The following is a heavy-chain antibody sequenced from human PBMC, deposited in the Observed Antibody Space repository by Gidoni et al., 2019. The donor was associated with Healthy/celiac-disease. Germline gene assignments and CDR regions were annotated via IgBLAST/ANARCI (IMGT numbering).Heavy chain of an antibody. J-gene: IGHJ5*02. Sequence: EVQLVESGGGLVQPGGSLRLHCAASGFTFSRYSMNWVRQAPGRGVEWVSYISSSSSTIYYADSVKGRFTISRDNAKNSLYLQMNSLRDEDTAVYYCARGGETIFGVVLNWFDPWGQGTLVTVSS. CDR1: GFTFSRYS. V-gene: IGHV3-48*02. D-gene: IGHD3-3*01. CDR2: ISSSSSTI. CDR3: ARGGETIFGVVLNWFDP.